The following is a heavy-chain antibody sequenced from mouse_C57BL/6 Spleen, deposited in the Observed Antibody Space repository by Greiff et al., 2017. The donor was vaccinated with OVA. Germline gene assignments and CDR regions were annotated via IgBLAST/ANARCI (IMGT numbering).Heavy chain of an antibody. CDR1: GFTFSSYA. CDR3: ARGGYYGFAY. Sequence: VQGVESGGGLVKPGGSLKLSCAASGFTFSSYAMSWVRQTPEKRLEWVATISDGGSYTYYPDNVKGRFTISRDNAKNNLYLQMSHLKSEDTAMYYCARGGYYGFAYWGQGTLVTVSA. D-gene: IGHD2-3*01. J-gene: IGHJ3*01. V-gene: IGHV5-4*01. CDR2: ISDGGSYT.